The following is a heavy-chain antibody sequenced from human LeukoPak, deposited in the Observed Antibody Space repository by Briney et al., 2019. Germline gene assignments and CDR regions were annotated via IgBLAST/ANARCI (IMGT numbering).Heavy chain of an antibody. V-gene: IGHV3-23*01. CDR3: AKGYSGSYSYYFDY. J-gene: IGHJ4*02. CDR1: GF. CDR2: ISGSGGST. Sequence: GGSLRLSCAASGFMRWVRQAPGKGLEWVSTISGSGGSTYYADSVKGRFTISRDNSKNTLYLQMNGLRAEDTAVYYCAKGYSGSYSYYFDYWGQGTPVTVSS. D-gene: IGHD1-26*01.